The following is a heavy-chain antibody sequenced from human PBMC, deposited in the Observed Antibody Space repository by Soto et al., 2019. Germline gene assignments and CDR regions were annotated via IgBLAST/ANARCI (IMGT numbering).Heavy chain of an antibody. D-gene: IGHD6-6*01. J-gene: IGHJ4*02. Sequence: QVQLVESGGGLVKPGGSLRLSCAASGFTFSGYYMSWIRQAPGKGLEWGSYISSSGTTIKYADSVKGRFSISRDNTKNSVYLKMNSLRAEDTAVYYCARDLSSSSDYWGQGTLVTVSS. CDR3: ARDLSSSSDY. V-gene: IGHV3-11*01. CDR2: ISSSGTTI. CDR1: GFTFSGYY.